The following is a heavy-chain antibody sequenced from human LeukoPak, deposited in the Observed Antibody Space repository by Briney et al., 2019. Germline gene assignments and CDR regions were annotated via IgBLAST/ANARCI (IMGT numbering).Heavy chain of an antibody. CDR2: IYYSGST. Sequence: SETLSLTCTVSGGSISSYYWSWIRQPPGKGLEWIGCIYYSGSTNYNPSLKSRVTISVDTSKNQFSLKLSSVTAADTAVYYCARRGVVPAAMKDYYYYGMDVWGQGTTVTVSS. D-gene: IGHD2-2*01. J-gene: IGHJ6*02. CDR1: GGSISSYY. CDR3: ARRGVVPAAMKDYYYYGMDV. V-gene: IGHV4-59*08.